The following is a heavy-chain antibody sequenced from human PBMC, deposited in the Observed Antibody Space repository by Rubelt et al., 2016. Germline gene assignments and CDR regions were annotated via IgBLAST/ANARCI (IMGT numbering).Heavy chain of an antibody. CDR3: ASIHSVVLRAANWFDP. CDR2: IYYSGST. Sequence: QVQLQESGPGLVKPSETLSLTCTVSGGSISNYYWSWIRQPPGKGLEWIGYIYYSGSTNYNPSLKSRVTMSIDMSKNQIYLSERSVPAADTAVYYCASIHSVVLRAANWFDPWGQGTLVTVSA. J-gene: IGHJ5*01. V-gene: IGHV4-59*01. D-gene: IGHD2-2*01. CDR1: GGSISNYY.